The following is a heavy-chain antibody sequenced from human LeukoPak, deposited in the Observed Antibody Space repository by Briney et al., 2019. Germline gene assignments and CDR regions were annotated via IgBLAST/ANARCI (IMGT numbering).Heavy chain of an antibody. V-gene: IGHV4-39*07. CDR2: IYTSGST. D-gene: IGHD2-8*01. CDR3: ARLYEWFDP. Sequence: SETLSLTCTVSGGSISSSSYYWGWIRQPPGKGLEWIGRIYTSGSTNYNPSLKSRVTISVDTSKNQFSLKLSSVTAADTAVYYCARLYEWFDPWGQGTLVTVSS. J-gene: IGHJ5*02. CDR1: GGSISSSSYY.